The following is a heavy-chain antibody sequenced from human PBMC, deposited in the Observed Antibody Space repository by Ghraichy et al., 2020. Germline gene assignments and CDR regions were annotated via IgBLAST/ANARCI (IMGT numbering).Heavy chain of an antibody. J-gene: IGHJ4*02. Sequence: ASVKVSCKASGFTFTNYAIQWVRQAPGQRLEWMGWINAGNGNTRYSQEFQGRVTITRDTSASTAYMDLSGLRSEDTAVYYCARGIWVAARAGYYFDYWGQGTLVTVSS. CDR3: ARGIWVAARAGYYFDY. D-gene: IGHD2-15*01. V-gene: IGHV1-3*01. CDR1: GFTFTNYA. CDR2: INAGNGNT.